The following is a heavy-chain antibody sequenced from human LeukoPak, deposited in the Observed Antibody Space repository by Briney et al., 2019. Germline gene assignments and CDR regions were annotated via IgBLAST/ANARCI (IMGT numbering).Heavy chain of an antibody. CDR1: GGSISSSNW. V-gene: IGHV4-4*02. J-gene: IGHJ4*02. D-gene: IGHD6-25*01. Sequence: NPSGTLSLTCAVSGGSISSSNWWSWVRQPPGKGLEWIGEIYHSGSTNYNPSLKSRVTISVDTSKNQFSLKLSSVTAADTAVYYCARRNDSSGYFDYWGQGTLVTVSS. CDR3: ARRNDSSGYFDY. CDR2: IYHSGST.